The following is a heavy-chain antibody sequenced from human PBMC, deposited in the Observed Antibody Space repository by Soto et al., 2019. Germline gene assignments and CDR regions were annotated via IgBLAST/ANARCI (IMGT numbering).Heavy chain of an antibody. D-gene: IGHD2-15*01. V-gene: IGHV3-23*01. Sequence: GGSLRLSCAASGFTFSSYAMSWVRQAPGKGLEWVSAISGSGGSTYYAESVKGRFTISRDNSKNTLYLKMNSLRAEDTAVYYCARGPWVVAATHDAFDIWGQGTMVTVSS. CDR1: GFTFSSYA. J-gene: IGHJ3*02. CDR3: ARGPWVVAATHDAFDI. CDR2: ISGSGGST.